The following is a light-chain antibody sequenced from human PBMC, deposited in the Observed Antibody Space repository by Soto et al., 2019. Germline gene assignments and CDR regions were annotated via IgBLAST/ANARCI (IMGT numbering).Light chain of an antibody. CDR3: QQYHNWPPFT. CDR1: QSVSRS. Sequence: EIVMTQSPATLSVSPGERVTLSCRASQSVSRSLAWYQQKPGQAPRLLIYGASTRATGIPARFSGSGSGTEYTLTISSLQSEDVAVYYCQQYHNWPPFTFGPGNKVDIK. V-gene: IGKV3-15*01. CDR2: GAS. J-gene: IGKJ3*01.